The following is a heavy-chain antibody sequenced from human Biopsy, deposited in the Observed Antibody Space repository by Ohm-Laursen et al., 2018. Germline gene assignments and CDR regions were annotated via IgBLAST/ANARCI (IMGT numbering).Heavy chain of an antibody. CDR2: IYHSGTT. CDR3: ATFRASWDTTQGGDY. V-gene: IGHV4-31*03. Sequence: TLSLPCSVSGVSISVDGYYWAWIRQLPGKGLDWIGYIYHSGTTYYNPSLKSRLTMSVDTSKNEFSLRLRSVTAADTAVYFRATFRASWDTTQGGDYWGQGTLVTVSS. D-gene: IGHD1-26*01. CDR1: GVSISVDGYY. J-gene: IGHJ4*02.